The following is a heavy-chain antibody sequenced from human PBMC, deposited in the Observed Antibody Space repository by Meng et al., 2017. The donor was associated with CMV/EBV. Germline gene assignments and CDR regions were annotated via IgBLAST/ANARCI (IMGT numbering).Heavy chain of an antibody. CDR3: ARGRISHCSSTSCPGGFDY. Sequence: SFSGYYGSWIRQPPGKGLEWIGEINHSGSTNYNPSLKSRVTISVATSKNQFSLKLSSVTAADTAVYYCARGRISHCSSTSCPGGFDYWGQGTLVTVSS. V-gene: IGHV4-34*01. CDR2: INHSGST. J-gene: IGHJ4*02. CDR1: SFSGYY. D-gene: IGHD2-2*01.